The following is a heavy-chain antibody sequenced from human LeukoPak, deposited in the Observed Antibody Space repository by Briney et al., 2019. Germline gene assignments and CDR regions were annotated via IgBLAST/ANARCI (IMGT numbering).Heavy chain of an antibody. J-gene: IGHJ4*02. D-gene: IGHD3-16*01. CDR1: GFTFDDYA. Sequence: GGSLRLSCAASGFTFDDYAMHWVRQAPGKGLEWVSSISSSSSYIYYADSVKGRFTISRDNAKNSLYLQMNSLRAEDTAVYYCARDQGGVGYWGQGTLVTVSS. V-gene: IGHV3-21*01. CDR3: ARDQGGVGY. CDR2: ISSSSSYI.